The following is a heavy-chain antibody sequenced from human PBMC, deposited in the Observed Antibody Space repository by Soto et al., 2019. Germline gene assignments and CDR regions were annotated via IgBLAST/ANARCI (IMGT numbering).Heavy chain of an antibody. V-gene: IGHV3-33*01. J-gene: IGHJ4*02. Sequence: QVQLEESGGGVVQPGRSLRLSCEASGFTFNTYSMHWVRQPPGKGLEWLAAICYDGTQKYYADSVKGRFIISRDNSKKTLYLEMNSLRAEDTAVYYCARAGGTTVTGLWHFDSWGQGTLVTVPS. CDR1: GFTFNTYS. CDR3: ARAGGTTVTGLWHFDS. CDR2: ICYDGTQK. D-gene: IGHD4-17*01.